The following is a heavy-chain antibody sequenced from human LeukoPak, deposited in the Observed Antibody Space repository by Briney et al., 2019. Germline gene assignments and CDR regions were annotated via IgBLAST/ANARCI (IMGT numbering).Heavy chain of an antibody. CDR1: GFNFSSYA. CDR3: ARGSCSGGSCYPTYGMDV. V-gene: IGHV4-59*01. Sequence: GSLRLSCTASGFNFSSYAMSWIRQPPGKGLEWIGYIYYSGSTNYNPSLKSRVTISVDTSKNQLSLKLSSVTAADTAVYYCARGSCSGGSCYPTYGMDVWGQGTTVTVSS. CDR2: IYYSGST. D-gene: IGHD2-15*01. J-gene: IGHJ6*02.